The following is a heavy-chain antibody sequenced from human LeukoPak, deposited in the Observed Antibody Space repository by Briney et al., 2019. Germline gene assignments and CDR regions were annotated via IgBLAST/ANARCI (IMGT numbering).Heavy chain of an antibody. D-gene: IGHD3-3*01. V-gene: IGHV1-69*05. CDR3: ARDLSAITIFGVVIKSAFDI. CDR1: GGTFSSYA. CDR2: IIPIFGTA. J-gene: IGHJ3*02. Sequence: SVKVSCKASGGTFSSYAFSWVRQAPGQGLEWMGGIIPIFGTANYAQKVQGRVTITTDESTSTAYMELSSLRSDDTAVYYCARDLSAITIFGVVIKSAFDIWGQGTMVTVSS.